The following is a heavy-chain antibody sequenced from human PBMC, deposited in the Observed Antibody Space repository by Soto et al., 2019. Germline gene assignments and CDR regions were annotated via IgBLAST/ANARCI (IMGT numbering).Heavy chain of an antibody. CDR2: IYHGGSS. Sequence: QLQLQESGSGLVKPSQTLSLTCAVSGGSISSGGYSWSWIRQPPGKGLEWIGYIYHGGSSYYNPSLKSRVTISVDRSKNQFSLKLSSVTAADTAVYYCASFYGDDKNWFDPWGQGTLVTVSS. CDR1: GGSISSGGYS. D-gene: IGHD4-17*01. CDR3: ASFYGDDKNWFDP. V-gene: IGHV4-30-2*01. J-gene: IGHJ5*02.